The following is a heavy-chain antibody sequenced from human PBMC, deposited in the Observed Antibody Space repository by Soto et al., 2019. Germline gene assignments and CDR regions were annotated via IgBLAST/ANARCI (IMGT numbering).Heavy chain of an antibody. D-gene: IGHD3-16*01. J-gene: IGHJ4*02. V-gene: IGHV1-18*01. CDR1: GYTFTSYG. CDR2: ISAYNGNT. CDR3: ARVIGGLYYFDY. Sequence: ASVKVSCKASGYTFTSYGISWVRQAPGQGLEWMGWISAYNGNTNYAQKLQGRVTMTTDTSASTAYMELSSLRSEDTAVYYCARVIGGLYYFDYWGQGTLVTVSS.